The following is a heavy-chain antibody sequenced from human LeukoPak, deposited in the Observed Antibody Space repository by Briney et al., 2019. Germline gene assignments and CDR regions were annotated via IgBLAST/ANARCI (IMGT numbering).Heavy chain of an antibody. CDR1: GYTFTTYG. V-gene: IGHV1-18*01. Sequence: GASVKVSCKASGYTFTTYGISWVRQAPGQGLEWMGWISVYNGNTNYAQKLQGRVTMTTDTSTSTAYMELRSLRSDDTAVYYCARDYYYDSSGYSPPNDYWGQGTLVTVSS. D-gene: IGHD3-22*01. CDR2: ISVYNGNT. J-gene: IGHJ4*02. CDR3: ARDYYYDSSGYSPPNDY.